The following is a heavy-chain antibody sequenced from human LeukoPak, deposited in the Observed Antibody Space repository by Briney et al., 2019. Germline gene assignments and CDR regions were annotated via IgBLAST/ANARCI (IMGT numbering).Heavy chain of an antibody. V-gene: IGHV4-59*01. J-gene: IGHJ6*02. CDR1: GGSISSNY. Sequence: SETLSLTCTVSGGSISSNYWSWVRQPPGKGLEWLGYIHYSGRTNYNPSLKSRVTISVDTSRNQFSLKLSSVTAADTAVYYCATEVAPSDHYYYYGMDVWGQGTTVTVSS. CDR2: IHYSGRT. D-gene: IGHD5-12*01. CDR3: ATEVAPSDHYYYYGMDV.